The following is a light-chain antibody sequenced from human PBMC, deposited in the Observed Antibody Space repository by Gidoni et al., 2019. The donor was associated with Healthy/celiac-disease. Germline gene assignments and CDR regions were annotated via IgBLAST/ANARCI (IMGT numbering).Light chain of an antibody. CDR1: QSVSSY. Sequence: IVLPQSPATLSLSPGERATLSCRASQSVSSYLAWYQQKPGQAPRLLIYDASNRATGIPARCSGSGSGTDCTLTISSREPEDFAVYYCQQRSNWPLTFGGGTKVEIK. CDR3: QQRSNWPLT. J-gene: IGKJ4*01. V-gene: IGKV3-11*01. CDR2: DAS.